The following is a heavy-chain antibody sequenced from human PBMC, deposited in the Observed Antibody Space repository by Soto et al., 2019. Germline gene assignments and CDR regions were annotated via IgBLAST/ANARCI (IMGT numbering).Heavy chain of an antibody. V-gene: IGHV1-18*01. D-gene: IGHD3-3*01. Sequence: ASVKVSCTASGYTFTSYGISWVRQAPGQGLEWMGWISAYNGNTNYAQKLQGRVTMTTDTSTSTAYMELRSLRSDDTAVYYCARLDFWSGYYDPYYYYYMDVWGKGTTVTVSS. CDR1: GYTFTSYG. CDR3: ARLDFWSGYYDPYYYYYMDV. J-gene: IGHJ6*03. CDR2: ISAYNGNT.